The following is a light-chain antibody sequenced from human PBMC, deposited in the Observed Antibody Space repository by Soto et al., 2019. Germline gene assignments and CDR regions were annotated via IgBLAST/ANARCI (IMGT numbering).Light chain of an antibody. Sequence: DIQKTQSPSTLSASVGDRVTITCRASQSISSWLAWYQQKPGKAPKLLIYDASSLESGVPSRFSGSGSGTEFTLTISSLQPDDFATYYCQQYNSPMYTFGQGTKLEIK. V-gene: IGKV1-5*01. CDR1: QSISSW. J-gene: IGKJ2*01. CDR3: QQYNSPMYT. CDR2: DAS.